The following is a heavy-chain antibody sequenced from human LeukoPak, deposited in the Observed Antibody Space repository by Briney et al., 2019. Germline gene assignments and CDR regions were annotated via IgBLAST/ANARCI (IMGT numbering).Heavy chain of an antibody. CDR2: IIPIFGTA. V-gene: IGHV1-69*06. CDR1: GGTFSSNG. J-gene: IGHJ6*03. Sequence: GASVKVSCKASGGTFSSNGISWVRQAPGQGLEWMGGIIPIFGTANYAQKFQGRVTITADKSTSTAYMELSSLRSEDTAVYYCARGEWELIGYHYMDVWGKGTTVTVS. D-gene: IGHD1-26*01. CDR3: ARGEWELIGYHYMDV.